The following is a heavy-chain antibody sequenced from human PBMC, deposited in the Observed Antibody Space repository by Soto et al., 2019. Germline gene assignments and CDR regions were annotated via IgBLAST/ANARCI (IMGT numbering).Heavy chain of an antibody. CDR1: GLTFSTYD. CDR3: ARPYSPQDSSTGLNTASDDYSFGIDV. V-gene: IGHV3-33*01. CDR2: IWYDGRNK. J-gene: IGHJ6*02. D-gene: IGHD2-2*01. Sequence: GGSLRLSCAASGLTFSTYDMHWVRQAPGKGLEWVAAIWYDGRNKHYADSVKGRFTISRDNSKTSLYLQMNSLRAEETAVYYWARPYSPQDSSTGLNTASDDYSFGIDVWGQGTMVTVSS.